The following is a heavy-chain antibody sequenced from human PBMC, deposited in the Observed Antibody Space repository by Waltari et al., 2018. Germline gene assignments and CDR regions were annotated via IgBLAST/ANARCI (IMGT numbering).Heavy chain of an antibody. D-gene: IGHD1-26*01. CDR1: GYTFTSYD. V-gene: IGHV1-8*01. Sequence: QVQLVQSGAEVKKPGASVKVSCKASGYTFTSYDINWVRKATGQGLEWMGLVNLNSGNTGYAQKFQVRVTMTRNTSISTAYMELSSLRSEDTAVYYCARGPPSTDGSDGGSSDYWGQGTLVTVSS. CDR3: ARGPPSTDGSDGGSSDY. J-gene: IGHJ4*02. CDR2: VNLNSGNT.